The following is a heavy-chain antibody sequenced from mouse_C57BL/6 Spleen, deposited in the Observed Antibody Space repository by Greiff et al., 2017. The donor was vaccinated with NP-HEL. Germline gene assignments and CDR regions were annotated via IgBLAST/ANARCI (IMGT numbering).Heavy chain of an antibody. V-gene: IGHV5-4*01. CDR1: GFTFSSYA. CDR2: ISDGGSYT. J-gene: IGHJ2*01. CDR3: ARGGLAY. D-gene: IGHD6-2*01. Sequence: EVQVVESGGGLVKPGGSLKLSCAASGFTFSSYAMSWVRQTPEKRLEWVATISDGGSYTYYPDNVKGRFTISRDNAKNNLYLQMSHLKSEDTAMYYCARGGLAYWGQGTTLTVSS.